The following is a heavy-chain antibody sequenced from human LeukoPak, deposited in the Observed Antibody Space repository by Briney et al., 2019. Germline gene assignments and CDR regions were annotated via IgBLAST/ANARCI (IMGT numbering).Heavy chain of an antibody. V-gene: IGHV3-11*05. CDR2: ISSGSSYT. J-gene: IGHJ4*02. CDR3: ARGGYYNSGSTDY. D-gene: IGHD3-10*01. Sequence: TGGSLRLSCVGSGFTFSDYYMSWIRQAPGKGLEWVSYISSGSSYTNYADSVRGRFSISRANAKNSLYLQMNSLRAEDTAVYYCARGGYYNSGSTDYWGQGTLVTVSS. CDR1: GFTFSDYY.